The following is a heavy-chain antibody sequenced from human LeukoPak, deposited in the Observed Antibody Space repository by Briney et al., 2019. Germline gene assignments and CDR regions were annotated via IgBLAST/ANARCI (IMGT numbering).Heavy chain of an antibody. CDR3: AKDLEKRGYSGYGSFDY. CDR1: GFAFRSYA. J-gene: IGHJ4*02. Sequence: GGSLRLSCAASGFAFRSYAMSWVRQAPGEGLEWVSSIISSGDVTYYADSLKGRFTISRDNSKNMVYLQMDSLGAEDTAVYYCAKDLEKRGYSGYGSFDYWGQGTLVTVSS. CDR2: IISSGDVT. D-gene: IGHD5-12*01. V-gene: IGHV3-23*01.